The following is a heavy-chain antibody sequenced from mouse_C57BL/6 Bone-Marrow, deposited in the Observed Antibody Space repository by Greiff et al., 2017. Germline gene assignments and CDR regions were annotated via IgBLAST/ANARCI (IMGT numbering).Heavy chain of an antibody. Sequence: VQLQQSGAELVRPGASVKLSCTASGFNIKDYYMHWVKQRPEQGLEWIGRIDPEDGDTEYAPKFQGKATMTAATSSNTAYLQLSSLTSEDTAVYYCTTDSSGYEGLYYAMGYWGQGTSVTVAS. J-gene: IGHJ4*01. D-gene: IGHD3-2*02. CDR3: TTDSSGYEGLYYAMGY. CDR1: GFNIKDYY. CDR2: IDPEDGDT. V-gene: IGHV14-1*01.